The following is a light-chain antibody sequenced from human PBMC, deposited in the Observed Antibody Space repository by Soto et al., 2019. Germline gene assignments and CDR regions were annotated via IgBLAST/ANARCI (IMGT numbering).Light chain of an antibody. CDR2: AAS. CDR3: KQLNTYPVT. J-gene: IGKJ4*01. CDR1: QGVSRY. Sequence: IQLTQSPSSLSASVGDSVTITCRASQGVSRYLSWYQQKPGRAPILLISAASTLQSGVPARFSGSGSVTDFTLSITSLQPEDFATYYCKQLNTYPVTFGGGTKVEIK. V-gene: IGKV1-9*01.